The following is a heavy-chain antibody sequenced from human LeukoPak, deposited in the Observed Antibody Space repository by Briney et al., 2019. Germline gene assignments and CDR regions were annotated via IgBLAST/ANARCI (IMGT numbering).Heavy chain of an antibody. CDR3: ARDKSMELPFDY. CDR2: INSGGGST. V-gene: IGHV1-46*01. Sequence: ASVKVSCKASGYTFTSYYMHWVRQAPGQGLEWMGLINSGGGSTSYAQKFQGRVTLTRDTSTSTVYMELSSLRSEDTAVYYCARDKSMELPFDYWGQGTLVTVSS. CDR1: GYTFTSYY. D-gene: IGHD1-26*01. J-gene: IGHJ4*02.